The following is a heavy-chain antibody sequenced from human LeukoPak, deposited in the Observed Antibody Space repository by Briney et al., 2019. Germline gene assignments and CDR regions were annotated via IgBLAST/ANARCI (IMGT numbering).Heavy chain of an antibody. CDR3: ARADLYGGNPFDAFDI. CDR1: GGSISSGGYY. J-gene: IGHJ3*02. Sequence: PSQTLSLTCTVSGGSISSGGYYWNWIRQPPGKGLEWIGYISYTGSTNYNPSLKSRATISVDTSKKQFSLKLSSVTAADTAIYHCARADLYGGNPFDAFDIWGQGTMVTVSS. V-gene: IGHV4-61*08. D-gene: IGHD4-23*01. CDR2: ISYTGST.